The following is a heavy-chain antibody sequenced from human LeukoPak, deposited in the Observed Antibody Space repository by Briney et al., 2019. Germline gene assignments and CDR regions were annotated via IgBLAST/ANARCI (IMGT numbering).Heavy chain of an antibody. J-gene: IGHJ4*02. CDR3: ARELHTYYYDSSGYYYAHYFDY. CDR2: IYTSGST. V-gene: IGHV4-61*02. Sequence: SETLSLTCTVSGGSISSGSYYWSWIRQPAGKGLEWTGRIYTSGSTNYNPSLKSRVTISVDTSKNQFSLKLSSVTAADTAVYYCARELHTYYYDSSGYYYAHYFDYWGQGTLVTVSS. D-gene: IGHD3-22*01. CDR1: GGSISSGSYY.